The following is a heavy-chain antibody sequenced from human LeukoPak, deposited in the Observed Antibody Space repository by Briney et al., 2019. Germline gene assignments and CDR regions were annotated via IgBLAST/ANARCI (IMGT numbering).Heavy chain of an antibody. Sequence: PSQTLSLTCAISGDSVSSNSAAWNWIRQSPSRGLEWLGRTYYRSKWYNDYAVSVKSRITINPATSKNQFSLQLNSVTPEDTAVYYCARDSPLTTVTTFPYWYFDLWGRGTLVTVS. V-gene: IGHV6-1*01. J-gene: IGHJ2*01. CDR2: TYYRSKWYN. CDR1: GDSVSSNSAA. D-gene: IGHD4-17*01. CDR3: ARDSPLTTVTTFPYWYFDL.